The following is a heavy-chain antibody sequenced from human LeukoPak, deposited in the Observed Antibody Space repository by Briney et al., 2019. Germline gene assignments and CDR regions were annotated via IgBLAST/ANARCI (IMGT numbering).Heavy chain of an antibody. Sequence: ASVKVSCKASGYTFTSYYMHWGRQAPGQGLEWRGIINPSGGSTSYAQKFQGRVTMTRDPSTSTVYMELSSLTSEDTAVYYGARAYSTVTTTDYWGQGTLVTVSS. J-gene: IGHJ4*02. V-gene: IGHV1-46*01. CDR2: INPSGGST. D-gene: IGHD4-17*01. CDR3: ARAYSTVTTTDY. CDR1: GYTFTSYY.